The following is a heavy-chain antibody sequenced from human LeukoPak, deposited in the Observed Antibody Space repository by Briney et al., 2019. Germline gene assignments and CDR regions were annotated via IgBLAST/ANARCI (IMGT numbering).Heavy chain of an antibody. CDR1: GGSISSGGDY. CDR3: ARGRPAAGQDFFDY. J-gene: IGHJ4*02. V-gene: IGHV4-31*03. D-gene: IGHD6-13*01. CDR2: IYYSAST. Sequence: SETLSLTCTVSGGSISSGGDYCSWIRQHPGEGLEWIGYIYYSASTYYNPSLKRRVTISVDTSKNQYSLKLSSVTAADTAVYYCARGRPAAGQDFFDYWGPGTLVTVYS.